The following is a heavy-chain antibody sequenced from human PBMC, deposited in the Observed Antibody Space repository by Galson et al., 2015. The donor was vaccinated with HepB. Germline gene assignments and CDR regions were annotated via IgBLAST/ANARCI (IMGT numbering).Heavy chain of an antibody. J-gene: IGHJ4*02. D-gene: IGHD4-17*01. V-gene: IGHV3-23*01. CDR1: GFTFSSCA. CDR2: ISGNAAKS. Sequence: LRLSCAASGFTFSSCAMNWVRQAPGKGLEWVSSISGNAAKSNYADSVNGRFTISRDNSKNTLYLQLNSLTVEDTAEYYCAKGTYGYYRGFDYWGQGTLVTVSS. CDR3: AKGTYGYYRGFDY.